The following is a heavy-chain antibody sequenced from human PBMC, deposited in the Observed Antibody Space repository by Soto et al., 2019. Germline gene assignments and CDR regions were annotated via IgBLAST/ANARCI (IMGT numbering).Heavy chain of an antibody. CDR1: GGTFSSYT. CDR2: IIPILGIA. Sequence: QVQLVQSGAEVKKPGSSVKVSCKASGGTFSSYTISWVRQAPGQGLEWMGRIIPILGIANYAQKFQGRVTITADKSTSTAYRELSSLRSEDTAVDYCARYYCSGSAQFDYGGQGTLVTVSS. D-gene: IGHD3-10*01. CDR3: ARYYCSGSAQFDY. J-gene: IGHJ4*02. V-gene: IGHV1-69*02.